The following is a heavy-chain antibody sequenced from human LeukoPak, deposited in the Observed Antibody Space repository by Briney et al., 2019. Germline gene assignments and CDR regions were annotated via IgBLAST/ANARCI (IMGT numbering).Heavy chain of an antibody. J-gene: IGHJ6*03. V-gene: IGHV3-43*02. CDR2: ITGDRTTT. CDR3: AKPNNYYDSSGYPVAYYYYYYMDV. CDR1: GFTFDDSA. Sequence: GGSLRLSCAASGFTFDDSAMHWVRQAPGRGLEWVSLITGDRTTTYYADSVKGRFTISRDNNKNSLYLQMHSLRTEDTAFYYCAKPNNYYDSSGYPVAYYYYYYMDVWGKGATVTVSS. D-gene: IGHD3-22*01.